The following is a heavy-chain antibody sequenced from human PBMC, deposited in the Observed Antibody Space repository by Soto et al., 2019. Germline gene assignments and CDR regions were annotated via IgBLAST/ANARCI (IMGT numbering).Heavy chain of an antibody. CDR1: GDSVSSNSAA. D-gene: IGHD3-22*01. CDR3: ARTDYDSSGYYYHLFDY. CDR2: TYYRSKWYN. Sequence: SQTLSLTCAISGDSVSSNSAAWNWIRQSPSRGLGWLGRTYYRSKWYNDYAVSVKSRITINPDTSKNQFSLQLNSVTPEDTAVYYCARTDYDSSGYYYHLFDYWGQGTLVTVSS. V-gene: IGHV6-1*01. J-gene: IGHJ4*02.